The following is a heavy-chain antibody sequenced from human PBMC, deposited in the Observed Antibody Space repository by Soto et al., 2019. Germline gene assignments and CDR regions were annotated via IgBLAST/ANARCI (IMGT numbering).Heavy chain of an antibody. D-gene: IGHD1-1*01. CDR1: GGTFSSYA. CDR3: ARGGKERFRGSGMDV. CDR2: IISMFGAA. Sequence: QVHLVQSGAEVRKPGSSVKVSCKASGGTFSSYAISWVRQVPGQGLEWMGEIISMFGAAMYAQKFQGRVTITADESGSTAYVELSSLRSEDTATYYCARGGKERFRGSGMDVWGQGTTVTVS. J-gene: IGHJ6*02. V-gene: IGHV1-69*01.